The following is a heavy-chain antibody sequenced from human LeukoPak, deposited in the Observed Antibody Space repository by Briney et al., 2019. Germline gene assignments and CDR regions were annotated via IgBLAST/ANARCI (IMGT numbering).Heavy chain of an antibody. CDR2: INHSGSA. CDR3: ARGGVGSSGYYFDY. D-gene: IGHD6-6*01. V-gene: IGHV4-34*01. J-gene: IGHJ4*02. Sequence: SETLSLTCAVYGGSFSGYYWSWIRQPPGKGLEWIGEINHSGSANYNPSRKSRVTISVDTSKNQFSLNLSSVTAADTAVYYCARGGVGSSGYYFDYWGQGTLVTVSS. CDR1: GGSFSGYY.